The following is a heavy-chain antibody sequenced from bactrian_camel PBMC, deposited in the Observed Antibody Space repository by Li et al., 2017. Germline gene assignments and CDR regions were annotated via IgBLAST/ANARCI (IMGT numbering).Heavy chain of an antibody. CDR3: AAHHGSYNNYGGENRY. Sequence: VQLVESGGGSVQAGGSLTLTCVASGYTYNHYCMGWFRLGPGKAREGVAIIDTDGSTFYADSVKGRFTISKDNARSVLYLQMDSLKPEDTAVYYCAAHHGSYNNYGGENRYWGQGTQVTVS. J-gene: IGHJ4*01. CDR2: IDTDGST. V-gene: IGHV3S9*01. CDR1: GYTYNHYC. D-gene: IGHD4*01.